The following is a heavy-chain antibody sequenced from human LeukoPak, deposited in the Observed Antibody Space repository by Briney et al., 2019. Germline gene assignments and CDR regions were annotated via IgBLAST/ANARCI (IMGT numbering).Heavy chain of an antibody. CDR1: GFTFSDHW. J-gene: IGHJ3*02. Sequence: PGGSLRLSCTVSGFTFSDHWMHWVRQAPGKGLVWVSRIERDGTTTTYGDSVKGRFTIRRDNAKNTLYWQMNRLRADDTAVYYCVRCRQRVGSNDEAFDNWGQGTMVTVAS. CDR2: IERDGTTT. D-gene: IGHD1-26*01. V-gene: IGHV3-74*01. CDR3: VRCRQRVGSNDEAFDN.